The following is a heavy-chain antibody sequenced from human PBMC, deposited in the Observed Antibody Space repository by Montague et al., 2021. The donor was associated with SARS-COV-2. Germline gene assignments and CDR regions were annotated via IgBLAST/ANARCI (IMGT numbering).Heavy chain of an antibody. D-gene: IGHD6-19*01. V-gene: IGHV3-7*01. CDR1: RFTFSDFW. CDR3: ARGSTGWYAIFGHYGMDV. J-gene: IGHJ6*02. CDR2: IKHDGSEK. Sequence: SLRLSCAASRFTFSDFWMNWVRQAPGKGLEWVADIKHDGSEKSYVDSVKGRFTISRDNAKNSLYLQMNSLRAEDTAVHYCARGSTGWYAIFGHYGMDVWGQGTTVTVPS.